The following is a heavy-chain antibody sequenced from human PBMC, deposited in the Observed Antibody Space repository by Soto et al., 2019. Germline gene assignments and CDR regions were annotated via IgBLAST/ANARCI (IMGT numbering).Heavy chain of an antibody. CDR2: ISSSANYR. J-gene: IGHJ4*02. Sequence: GGSLRLSCAASRFTFSDYAMSWVRQAPGKGLEWVSSISSSANYRYYADSVKGRFTISRDNANNSLYLQMNSLRAEDTAVYYCARDCTNGVCFGYWGQGTLVTVSS. CDR3: ARDCTNGVCFGY. CDR1: RFTFSDYA. D-gene: IGHD2-8*01. V-gene: IGHV3-21*01.